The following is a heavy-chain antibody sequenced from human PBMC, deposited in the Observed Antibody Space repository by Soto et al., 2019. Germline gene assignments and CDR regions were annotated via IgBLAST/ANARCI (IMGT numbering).Heavy chain of an antibody. CDR3: AKDLNMYRIYCYFDY. J-gene: IGHJ4*02. CDR1: GFTFSSYA. CDR2: ISGSGGST. D-gene: IGHD3-10*02. Sequence: GGSLRLSCAASGFTFSSYAMSWVRQAPGKGLEWVSAISGSGGSTYYADSVKGRFTISRDNSKNTLYLQMNSLRAEDTAVYYCAKDLNMYRIYCYFDYWGQGTLVTVSS. V-gene: IGHV3-23*01.